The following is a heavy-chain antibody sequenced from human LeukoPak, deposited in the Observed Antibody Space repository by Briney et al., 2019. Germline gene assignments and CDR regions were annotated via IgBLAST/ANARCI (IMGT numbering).Heavy chain of an antibody. CDR3: AREWYDSSGYFRFAY. Sequence: GGSLRLSCAASGFTFSSHAMHWVRQAPGKGLEWVAVISYDGSNKYYADSVKGRFTISRDNSKNTLYLQMNSLRAEATAVCYCAREWYDSSGYFRFAYWGQGTLVTVSS. J-gene: IGHJ4*02. CDR2: ISYDGSNK. D-gene: IGHD3-22*01. CDR1: GFTFSSHA. V-gene: IGHV3-30-3*01.